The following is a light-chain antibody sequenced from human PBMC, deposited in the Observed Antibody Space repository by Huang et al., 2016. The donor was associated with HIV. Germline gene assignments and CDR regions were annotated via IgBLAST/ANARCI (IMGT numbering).Light chain of an antibody. CDR1: QSVGNY. CDR3: QQRSSGVT. V-gene: IGKV3-11*01. J-gene: IGKJ4*01. CDR2: ETS. Sequence: IVLTQSPATLSWYPGERVTLSCRARQSVGNYITWYQQHPGQSPNLLRYETSTRATGTPVRFSGSWSGTDFTLTISSLESEDFAVYYCQQRSSGVTFGGGTKV.